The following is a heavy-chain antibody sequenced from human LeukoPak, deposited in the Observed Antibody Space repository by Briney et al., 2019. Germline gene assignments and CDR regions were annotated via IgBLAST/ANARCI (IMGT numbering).Heavy chain of an antibody. J-gene: IGHJ4*02. CDR2: IKQDGSEK. Sequence: GGSLRLSCAAYGFTFSSYWMSWVRQAPGKGLEWVANIKQDGSEKYYVDSVKGRFAVSRDNAKNTLYPQMESLRVEDTAIYYCATDWAWGGFDHWGQGALVTVSS. CDR3: ATDWAWGGFDH. V-gene: IGHV3-7*01. D-gene: IGHD3-16*01. CDR1: GFTFSSYW.